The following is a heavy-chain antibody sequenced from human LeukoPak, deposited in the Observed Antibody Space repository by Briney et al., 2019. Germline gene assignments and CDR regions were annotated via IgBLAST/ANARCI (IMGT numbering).Heavy chain of an antibody. Sequence: SVKVSCKASGGTFSSYAISWVRQAPGQGLEWVGGIIPIFGTANYAQKFQGRVTITADESTSTAYMELSSLRSEDTAVYYCARELYYDSSGYHNWFDPWGQGTLVTVSS. CDR2: IIPIFGTA. D-gene: IGHD3-22*01. CDR3: ARELYYDSSGYHNWFDP. CDR1: GGTFSSYA. V-gene: IGHV1-69*13. J-gene: IGHJ5*02.